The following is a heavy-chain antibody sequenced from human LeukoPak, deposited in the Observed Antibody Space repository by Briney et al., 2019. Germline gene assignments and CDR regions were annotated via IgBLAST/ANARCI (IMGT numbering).Heavy chain of an antibody. V-gene: IGHV3-74*01. CDR3: VRGDRIRGLEY. J-gene: IGHJ4*02. CDR2: INSDGSTT. Sequence: GGSLRLSCAASGFTFSNFWMHWVRQAPGKGLVWVSRINSDGSTTNYADSVKGRLTISRDNAENTLYLQMNSLRAEDTAVFYCVRGDRIRGLEYWGQGTLVTVSS. D-gene: IGHD3-10*01. CDR1: GFTFSNFW.